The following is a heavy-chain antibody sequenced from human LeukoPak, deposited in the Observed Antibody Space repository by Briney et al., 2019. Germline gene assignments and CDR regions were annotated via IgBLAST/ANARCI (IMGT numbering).Heavy chain of an antibody. CDR3: TTADIVVVPAAPYYYYMDV. D-gene: IGHD2-2*01. Sequence: GGSLRLSCAASGFTFSNAWMSWVRQAPGKGLEWVGRIKSKTDGGTTDYAAPVKGRFTISRDDSKNTLYLQMNSLKTEDTAVYYCTTADIVVVPAAPYYYYMDVWGKGTTVTVSS. CDR2: IKSKTDGGTT. J-gene: IGHJ6*03. V-gene: IGHV3-15*01. CDR1: GFTFSNAW.